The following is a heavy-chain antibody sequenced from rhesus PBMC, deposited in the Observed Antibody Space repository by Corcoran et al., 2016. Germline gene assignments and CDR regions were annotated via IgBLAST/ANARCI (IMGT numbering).Heavy chain of an antibody. J-gene: IGHJ6*01. D-gene: IGHD3-9*01. CDR2: VVHEEGEQ. V-gene: IGHV1-111*02. CDR3: ATRYYEDDYGYYYKGGNGLDS. Sequence: EVQLVQSGAGVKKPGASVTISCKASGYSFTDYFLHWVGQAPGEGLGWMGRVVHEEGEQNHAQRFKDRGTCTPDTSIDTAYMELSSLRSEDTAVYYWATRYYEDDYGYYYKGGNGLDSWGQGVGVTVSS. CDR1: GYSFTDYF.